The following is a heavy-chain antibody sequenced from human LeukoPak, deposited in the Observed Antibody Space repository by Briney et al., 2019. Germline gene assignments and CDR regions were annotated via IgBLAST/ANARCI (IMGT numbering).Heavy chain of an antibody. CDR1: GGSISSGGYY. D-gene: IGHD2-15*01. J-gene: IGHJ4*02. CDR3: ARAWVVGGFDY. V-gene: IGHV4-31*03. Sequence: SQTLSLTCTVSGGSISSGGYYWSGIRQHPGKGLEWIGYIYYSGSTYYNPSLKSRVTISVDTSKNQFSLKLSSVTAADTAVYYCARAWVVGGFDYWGQGTLVTVSS. CDR2: IYYSGST.